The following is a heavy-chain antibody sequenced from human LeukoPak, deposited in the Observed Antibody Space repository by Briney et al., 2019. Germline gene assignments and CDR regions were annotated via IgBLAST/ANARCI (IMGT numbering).Heavy chain of an antibody. J-gene: IGHJ6*03. CDR1: GYPITYYW. D-gene: IGHD6-13*01. Sequence: GESLQISCNASGYPITYYWIGWVRQMPGKGLEWMGFIYPDDSDSRYSPSFQGQVTISVDKSISTTYLQWSSLTASATAMYYCVRGGQQTAYYYYYMDVWGKGTTVTVSS. V-gene: IGHV5-51*01. CDR2: IYPDDSDS. CDR3: VRGGQQTAYYYYYMDV.